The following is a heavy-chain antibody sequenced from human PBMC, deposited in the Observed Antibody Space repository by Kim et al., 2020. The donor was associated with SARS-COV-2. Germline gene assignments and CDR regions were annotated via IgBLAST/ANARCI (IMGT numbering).Heavy chain of an antibody. CDR2: IYYSGNT. CDR3: ARSEGRGSWHQFDY. D-gene: IGHD6-13*01. Sequence: SETLSLTCSVSSDSIRRYYCSWIRQLPGKGLEWLGYIYYSGNTDYNPSLKSRITISWDTSKNQFSLDLTSVTGADTAVYYCARSEGRGSWHQFDYWVQG. J-gene: IGHJ4*02. CDR1: SDSIRRYY. V-gene: IGHV4-59*01.